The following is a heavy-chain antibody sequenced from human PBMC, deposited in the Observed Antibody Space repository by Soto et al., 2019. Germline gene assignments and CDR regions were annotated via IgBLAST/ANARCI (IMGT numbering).Heavy chain of an antibody. D-gene: IGHD3-10*01. V-gene: IGHV3-30*18. CDR1: GFTFISYS. CDR2: ISGDGNYE. J-gene: IGHJ4*01. Sequence: QVQLVESGGGVVQPGRSLRLSCVASGFTFISYSMHWVRQAPGKGLEWVAVISGDGNYEYYADSVKGRFTISRDNSKNTLVLQLNSLRVEDTAIYHCAKVGGLLASGSCRDHPIDIWGHGTQVTVS. CDR3: AKVGGLLASGSCRDHPIDI.